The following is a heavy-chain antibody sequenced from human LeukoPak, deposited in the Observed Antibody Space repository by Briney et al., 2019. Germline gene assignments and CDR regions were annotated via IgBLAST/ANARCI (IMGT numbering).Heavy chain of an antibody. CDR3: AKDASGWLREGLLRTYFDY. D-gene: IGHD5-12*01. CDR1: GFTFSSYG. V-gene: IGHV3-33*06. Sequence: PGGSLRLSCAASGFTFSSYGMHWVRQAPGKGLEWVAVIWYDGSNKYYADSVKGRFTISRDNSKNTLYLQMNSLRAEDTAVYYCAKDASGWLREGLLRTYFDYWGQGTLVTVSS. J-gene: IGHJ4*02. CDR2: IWYDGSNK.